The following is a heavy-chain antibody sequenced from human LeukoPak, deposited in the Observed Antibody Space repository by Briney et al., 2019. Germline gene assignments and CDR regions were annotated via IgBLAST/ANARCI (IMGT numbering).Heavy chain of an antibody. CDR1: DGSISSYY. CDR2: ASYSGGT. Sequence: SETLSLTCTVSDGSISSYYWSWIRQHPGKGLEWIGFASYSGGTYYNPSLMSRITISVDRSQNQFSLRMRDVTAADTAVYFCATAEWEYFYFDSWGQGALVAVSS. V-gene: IGHV4-59*06. J-gene: IGHJ4*02. D-gene: IGHD1-26*01. CDR3: ATAEWEYFYFDS.